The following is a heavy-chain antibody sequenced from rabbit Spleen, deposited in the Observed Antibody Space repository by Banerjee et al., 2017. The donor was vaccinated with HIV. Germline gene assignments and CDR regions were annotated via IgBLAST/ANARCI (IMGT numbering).Heavy chain of an antibody. Sequence: QLVESGGGLVQPGGSLKLSCTVSGFDISSYYINWVRQAPGKGLEWIGYIDPVFGITYYASWVNGRFSISRENAQNTVFLQMTSLTAADTATYFCARDGAGGSYFALWGPGTLVTVS. V-gene: IGHV1S7*01. CDR3: ARDGAGGSYFAL. CDR2: IDPVFGIT. D-gene: IGHD8-1*01. J-gene: IGHJ4*01. CDR1: GFDISSYY.